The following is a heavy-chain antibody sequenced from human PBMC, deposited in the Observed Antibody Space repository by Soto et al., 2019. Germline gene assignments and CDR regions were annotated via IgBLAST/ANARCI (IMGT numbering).Heavy chain of an antibody. D-gene: IGHD3-10*01. CDR1: GYTXSSYG. CDR2: ISAYNGNT. CDR3: ARGSPGPVDH. J-gene: IGHJ4*02. V-gene: IGHV1-18*04. Sequence: SXKVSFKASGYTXSSYGIGWVRQAPGQGLEWMGWISAYNGNTNYAQKLQGRVTMTTDTSTSTAYIELRSLRSQDTAVYYCARGSPGPVDHWGQGTQGTVS.